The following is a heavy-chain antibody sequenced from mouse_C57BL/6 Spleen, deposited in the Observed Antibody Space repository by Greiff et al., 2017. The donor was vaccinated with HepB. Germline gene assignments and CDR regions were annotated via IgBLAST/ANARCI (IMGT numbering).Heavy chain of an antibody. CDR3: ASYPPDY. CDR2: ISDGGSYT. V-gene: IGHV5-4*03. J-gene: IGHJ2*01. CDR1: GFTFSSYA. Sequence: EVNVVESGGGLVKPGGSLKLSCAASGFTFSSYAMSWVRQTPEKRLEWVATISDGGSYTYYPDNVKGRFTISRDNAKNNLYLQMSHLKSEDTAMYYCASYPPDYWGQGTTLTVSS.